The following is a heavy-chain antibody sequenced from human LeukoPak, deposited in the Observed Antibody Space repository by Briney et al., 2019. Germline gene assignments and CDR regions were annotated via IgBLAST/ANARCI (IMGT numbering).Heavy chain of an antibody. Sequence: SETLSLTCTVSGGSISSYYWSWIRQPAGKGLEWIGRIYTSGSTNYNPSLKSRVTMSVDTSKNQFSLKLSSVTVADTAVYYCARGGIAVAGTIWFDPWGQGTLVTVSS. CDR3: ARGGIAVAGTIWFDP. V-gene: IGHV4-4*07. CDR1: GGSISSYY. J-gene: IGHJ5*02. CDR2: IYTSGST. D-gene: IGHD6-19*01.